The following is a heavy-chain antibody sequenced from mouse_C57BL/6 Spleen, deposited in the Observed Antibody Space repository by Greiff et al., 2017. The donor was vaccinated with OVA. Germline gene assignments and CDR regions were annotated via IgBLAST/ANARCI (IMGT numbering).Heavy chain of an antibody. CDR2: IDPNSGGT. CDR3: ARWGYYGNYYFDY. V-gene: IGHV1-72*01. J-gene: IGHJ2*01. CDR1: GYTFTSYW. D-gene: IGHD2-1*01. Sequence: QVQLQQPGAELVKPGASVKVSCKASGYTFTSYWMHWVKQRPGQGLEWIGRIDPNSGGTKYNEKFKSKATLTVDKPSSTAYMQLSSLTSEDSAVYYCARWGYYGNYYFDYWGQGTTLTVSS.